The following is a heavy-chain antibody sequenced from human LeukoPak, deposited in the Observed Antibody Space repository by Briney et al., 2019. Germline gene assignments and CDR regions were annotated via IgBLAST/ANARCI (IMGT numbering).Heavy chain of an antibody. Sequence: GGSLRLSCAASGFTFSSYWMHWVRQARGKGLVWVSRIKSDGSSTNYADSVKGRFTISRGNAENTLYLQMNSLRAEDTAVYYCARNTAGLTFDYWGQGTLVTVSS. D-gene: IGHD5-18*01. J-gene: IGHJ4*02. CDR3: ARNTAGLTFDY. CDR1: GFTFSSYW. V-gene: IGHV3-74*01. CDR2: IKSDGSST.